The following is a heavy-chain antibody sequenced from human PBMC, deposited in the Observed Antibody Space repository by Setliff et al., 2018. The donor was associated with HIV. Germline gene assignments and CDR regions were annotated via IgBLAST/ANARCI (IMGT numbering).Heavy chain of an antibody. CDR1: GGSTSSYY. CDR2: IYYSGST. J-gene: IGHJ3*02. CDR3: ARNPCSGGSCPDAFDI. Sequence: SETLSLTCTVSGGSTSSYYWSWIRQPPGKGLEWIGYIYYSGSTNYNPSLKSRDTISVDTSKNQFSLKLSSVTAADTAVYYCARNPCSGGSCPDAFDIWGQGTMVTVSS. V-gene: IGHV4-59*01. D-gene: IGHD2-15*01.